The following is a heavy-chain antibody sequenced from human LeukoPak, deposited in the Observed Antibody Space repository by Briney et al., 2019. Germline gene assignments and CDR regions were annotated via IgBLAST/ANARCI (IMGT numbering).Heavy chain of an antibody. J-gene: IGHJ4*02. CDR2: INHSGST. CDR1: GGSFSGYY. Sequence: PSETLSLTCAVYGGSFSGYYWSWIRQPPGKGLEWIGEINHSGSTNYNPSLKSRVTISVDTSKNQFSLKLSSVTAADTAVYYCASYGDYGPGNYWGQGTLVTVSS. V-gene: IGHV4-34*01. D-gene: IGHD4-17*01. CDR3: ASYGDYGPGNY.